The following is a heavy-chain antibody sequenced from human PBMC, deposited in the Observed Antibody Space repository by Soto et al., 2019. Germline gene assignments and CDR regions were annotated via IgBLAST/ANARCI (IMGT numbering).Heavy chain of an antibody. CDR2: ISGSGGST. Sequence: GGSMRLSCAASGFTFSSYAMSWVSQAPGKGLEWVSAISGSGGSTYYADSVKGRFTISRDNSKNTLYLQMNSLRAEDTAVYYCAKDGGYSGSYGDAFDIWGQGTMVTVSS. CDR1: GFTFSSYA. V-gene: IGHV3-23*01. D-gene: IGHD1-26*01. J-gene: IGHJ3*02. CDR3: AKDGGYSGSYGDAFDI.